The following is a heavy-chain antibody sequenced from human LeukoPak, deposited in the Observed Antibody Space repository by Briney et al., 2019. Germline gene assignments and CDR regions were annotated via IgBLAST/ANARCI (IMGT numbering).Heavy chain of an antibody. CDR1: GFTFSNAW. CDR2: IKSQTDGGTT. D-gene: IGHD4-23*01. V-gene: IGHV3-15*01. J-gene: IGHJ6*03. Sequence: GSLRLSCAASGFTFSNAWMSWVRQDPGKGLEWVGRIKSQTDGGTTDYAAPVKGRFTISRDDSKNTLYLQMNSLKGEDTAVYYCTTPDYGGNSYYYYYMDVWGKGTTVTVSS. CDR3: TTPDYGGNSYYYYYMDV.